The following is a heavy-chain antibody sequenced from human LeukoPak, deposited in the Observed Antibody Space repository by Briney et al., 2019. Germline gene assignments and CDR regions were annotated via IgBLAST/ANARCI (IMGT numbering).Heavy chain of an antibody. D-gene: IGHD5-24*01. V-gene: IGHV3-30*04. J-gene: IGHJ4*02. CDR1: GFTFSSCA. CDR2: ISYDGSNK. Sequence: GGSLRLSCAASGFTFSSCAMHWVRQAPGKGLEWVAVISYDGSNKYYADSVKGRFTISRDNSKNTLYLQMNSLRAEDTAVFYCARDREGYTLDYWGQGTLVTVSS. CDR3: ARDREGYTLDY.